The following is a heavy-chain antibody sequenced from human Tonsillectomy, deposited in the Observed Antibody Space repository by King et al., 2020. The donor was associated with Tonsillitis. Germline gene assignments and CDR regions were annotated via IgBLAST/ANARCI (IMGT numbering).Heavy chain of an antibody. V-gene: IGHV3-66*01. D-gene: IGHD3-10*01. CDR1: GFTVSSNY. J-gene: IGHJ4*02. Sequence: VQLVESGGGLIQPGGSLRLSCAASGFTVSSNYMSWVRQAPGKGLEWVSIIYSGGNTYYADSMKGRFTISRDNSKNTLLLQMNSLRAEDTAVYYCASGLWFGELLYYWGQGTLVTVSS. CDR2: IYSGGNT. CDR3: ASGLWFGELLYY.